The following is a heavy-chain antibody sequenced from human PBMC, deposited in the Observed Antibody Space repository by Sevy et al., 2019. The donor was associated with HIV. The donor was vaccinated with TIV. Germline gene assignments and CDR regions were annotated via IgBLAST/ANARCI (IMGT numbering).Heavy chain of an antibody. Sequence: GGSLRLSCAASGFTLRSFWMSWVRQAPGKGLECVANIKQDGSEKYYVDSVKGRFTISRDNAKNSLYLQMNSLRAEDTAVYYCARGGVAAAVTYWGQGTLVTVSS. D-gene: IGHD6-13*01. J-gene: IGHJ4*02. V-gene: IGHV3-7*01. CDR2: IKQDGSEK. CDR1: GFTLRSFW. CDR3: ARGGVAAAVTY.